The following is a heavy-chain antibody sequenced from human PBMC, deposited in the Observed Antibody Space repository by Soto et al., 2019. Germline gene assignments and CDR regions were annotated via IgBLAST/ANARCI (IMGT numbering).Heavy chain of an antibody. CDR2: ISPNGQGI. CDR3: ARDAVWSGFDV. J-gene: IGHJ6*02. CDR1: GFTVTSNG. D-gene: IGHD3-3*01. V-gene: IGHV3-23*01. Sequence: GGSLRLSCGVSGFTVTSNGVSWVRQAPGKGLEWVSAISPNGQGIWYADSVKGRFTISRDISRNTVFLQMDSLRAEDTAVYYCARDAVWSGFDVWGQGTTVTVSS.